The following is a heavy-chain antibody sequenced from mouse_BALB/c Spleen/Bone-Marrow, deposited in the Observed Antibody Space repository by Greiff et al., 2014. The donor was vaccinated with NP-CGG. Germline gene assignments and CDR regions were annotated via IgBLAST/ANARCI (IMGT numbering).Heavy chain of an antibody. CDR3: ARSGERYGAMDY. CDR2: ISDGGTYT. V-gene: IGHV5-4*02. Sequence: EVMLVESGGGLVKPGGSLKLSCAASGFTFSDFYMFWFRQTPEKRLEWVATISDGGTYTYYPDSVKGRFTIPRDNAKNNLYLQMSSLKSEDTAMYYCARSGERYGAMDYWGQGTSVTVSS. D-gene: IGHD1-1*02. J-gene: IGHJ4*01. CDR1: GFTFSDFY.